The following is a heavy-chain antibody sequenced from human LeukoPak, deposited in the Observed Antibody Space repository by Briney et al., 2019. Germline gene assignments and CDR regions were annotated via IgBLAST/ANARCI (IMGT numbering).Heavy chain of an antibody. CDR1: GGPISSGGYY. CDR3: ARDDYGGNPGWFDP. CDR2: IYHSGST. J-gene: IGHJ5*02. Sequence: SETLSLTCTVSGGPISSGGYYWSWIPQPPGKGLEWIGYIYHSGSTYYNPSLKSRVTISVDRSKNQFSLKLSSVTAADTAVYYCARDDYGGNPGWFDPWGQGTLVTVSS. V-gene: IGHV4-30-2*01. D-gene: IGHD4-23*01.